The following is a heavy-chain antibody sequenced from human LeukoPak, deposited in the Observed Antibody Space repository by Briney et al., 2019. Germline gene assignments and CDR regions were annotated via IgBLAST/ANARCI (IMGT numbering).Heavy chain of an antibody. Sequence: GGSLRLSCAASGFTFSSSAMSWVRQAPGKGLEWVSAISNNGGYTYYADSVKGRFTISRDNSKNTLYLQMNSLRAEDTAVYYCARDRGDDYGDHWGQGTLVTVSS. D-gene: IGHD3-10*01. CDR1: GFTFSSSA. CDR3: ARDRGDDYGDH. J-gene: IGHJ4*02. V-gene: IGHV3-23*01. CDR2: ISNNGGYT.